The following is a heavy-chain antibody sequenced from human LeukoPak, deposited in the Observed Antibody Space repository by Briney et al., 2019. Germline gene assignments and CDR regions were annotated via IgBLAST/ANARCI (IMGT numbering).Heavy chain of an antibody. Sequence: GSSVNVSCKASGYTFTSYYMHWLRQAPGQGLEWMGIINPSGGSTSYAQKFQGRVTMTRDPSTSTVYMELSSLRSEDTAVYYCAREAVWWLSFASRLDYWGQGTLVTVSS. CDR1: GYTFTSYY. D-gene: IGHD5-12*01. J-gene: IGHJ4*02. CDR3: AREAVWWLSFASRLDY. CDR2: INPSGGST. V-gene: IGHV1-46*01.